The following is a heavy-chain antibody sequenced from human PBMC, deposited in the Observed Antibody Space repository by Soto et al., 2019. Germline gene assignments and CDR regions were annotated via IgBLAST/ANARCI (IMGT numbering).Heavy chain of an antibody. CDR3: AYTELGYCSGGSCYRGEIKDDY. Sequence: QVQLVQSGAEVKKPGSSVKVSCKASGGTFSSYAISWVRQAPGQGLKWMGGIIPIFGTANYAQKFQGRVTITADKSTSTAYMELSSLRSEDTAVYYCAYTELGYCSGGSCYRGEIKDDYWGQGTLVTVSS. J-gene: IGHJ4*02. CDR1: GGTFSSYA. CDR2: IIPIFGTA. D-gene: IGHD2-15*01. V-gene: IGHV1-69*06.